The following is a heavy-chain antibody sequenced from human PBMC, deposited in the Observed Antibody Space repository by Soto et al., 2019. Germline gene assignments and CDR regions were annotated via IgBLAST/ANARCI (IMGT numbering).Heavy chain of an antibody. J-gene: IGHJ4*02. D-gene: IGHD3-9*01. Sequence: QVQLVESGGGVVQPGGSLRLSCAASGFIFSGYAMHWVRQAPGKGLEWVAVISYDGNTQYYADSVKGRFTVSRDNSNNILYVKMNKLRDEDTAMYYCAKETNAYEINFWGQGTLVTVSP. V-gene: IGHV3-30-3*01. CDR3: AKETNAYEINF. CDR2: ISYDGNTQ. CDR1: GFIFSGYA.